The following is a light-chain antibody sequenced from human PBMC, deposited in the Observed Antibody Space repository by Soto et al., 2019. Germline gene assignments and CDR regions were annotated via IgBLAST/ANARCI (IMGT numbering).Light chain of an antibody. CDR3: ASWDDSLSGPVV. CDR1: TSNIGSNF. CDR2: RNN. V-gene: IGLV1-47*01. Sequence: QSVLTQPPSASGTPGQRLTISCSGSTSNIGSNFVYWYQQIPGTAPKLLIYRNNQRPSGVPDRFSGSKSGTSASLAISGLRSEDEADYYCASWDDSLSGPVVFGGGTKLTVL. J-gene: IGLJ2*01.